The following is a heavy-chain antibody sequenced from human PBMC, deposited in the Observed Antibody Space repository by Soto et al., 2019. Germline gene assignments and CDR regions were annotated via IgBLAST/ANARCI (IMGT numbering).Heavy chain of an antibody. CDR1: GGSISSYY. Sequence: SETLSLTCTVSGGSISSYYWSWIRQPPGKGLEWIGYIYYSGSTNYNPSLKSRATISVDTSKNQFSLKLSSVTAADTAVYYCAKYYDYIWGSYRRPDAFDIWGQGTMVTVSS. J-gene: IGHJ3*02. CDR3: AKYYDYIWGSYRRPDAFDI. CDR2: IYYSGST. D-gene: IGHD3-16*02. V-gene: IGHV4-59*01.